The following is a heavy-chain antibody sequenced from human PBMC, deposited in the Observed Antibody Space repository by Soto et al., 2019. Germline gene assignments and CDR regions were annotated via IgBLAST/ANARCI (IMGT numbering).Heavy chain of an antibody. V-gene: IGHV3-33*01. D-gene: IGHD3-16*01. CDR1: GFTFSSYG. J-gene: IGHJ6*02. Sequence: GGSLRLSCAASGFTFSSYGMHWVRQAPGKGLEWVAVIWYDGSNKYYADSVKGRFTISRDNSKNTLYLQMNSLRAEDTAVYYCAREHNRGKGGIYYYYGMDVWGQGTTVTVSS. CDR2: IWYDGSNK. CDR3: AREHNRGKGGIYYYYGMDV.